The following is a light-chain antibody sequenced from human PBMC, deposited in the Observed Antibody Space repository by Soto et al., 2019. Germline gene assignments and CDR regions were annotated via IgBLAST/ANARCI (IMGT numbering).Light chain of an antibody. CDR3: AAWDDSLNALV. J-gene: IGLJ2*01. Sequence: QSVLTQPPSASGTPGQRVTISCSGSSSNIGSNAVNWYQHLSGTAPKLLIYSNNQRPSGVSDRFSGSNSGTSASLAISGLQSEDEADYYCAAWDDSLNALVFGGGTKLTVL. V-gene: IGLV1-44*01. CDR1: SSNIGSNA. CDR2: SNN.